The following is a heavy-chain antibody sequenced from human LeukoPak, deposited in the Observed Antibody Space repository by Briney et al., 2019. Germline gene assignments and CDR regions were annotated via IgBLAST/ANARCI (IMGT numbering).Heavy chain of an antibody. CDR1: GDSFSFYQ. CDR2: IDSSGTT. V-gene: IGHV4-4*08. J-gene: IGHJ4*02. D-gene: IGHD2-2*01. CDR3: ARLGVPSAYYFFDY. Sequence: PSETLSLTCNISGDSFSFYQWSWLRQSPGKGLEWIGYIDSSGTTKYNPSLEGRLSISIDTSRNHFSLKLKSATAADTAVYFCARLGVPSAYYFFDYWGQGILITVSS.